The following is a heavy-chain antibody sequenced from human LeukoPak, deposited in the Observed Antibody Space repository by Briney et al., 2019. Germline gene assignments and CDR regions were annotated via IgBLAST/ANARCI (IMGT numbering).Heavy chain of an antibody. CDR1: GFYFANYA. J-gene: IGHJ1*01. V-gene: IGHV3-23*01. D-gene: IGHD3-16*01. Sequence: PGGSLRLSCAASGFYFANYAMSWVRQAPGKGLEWVSGSSSIGGRTYYADSVKGRFTVTRDNSRNTLYLQMNSLRAEDTGVYYCAKDDAWGRFYHWGQGTLVTVSS. CDR2: SSSIGGRT. CDR3: AKDDAWGRFYH.